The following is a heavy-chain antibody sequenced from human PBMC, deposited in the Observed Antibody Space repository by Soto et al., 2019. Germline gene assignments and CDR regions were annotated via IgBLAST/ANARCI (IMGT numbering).Heavy chain of an antibody. V-gene: IGHV4-59*01. CDR1: GGSISSYY. CDR3: ARVWGGAFHF. Sequence: PSETLSLTCTVSGGSISSYYWSWIRQPPGKGLEWIGYIYYSGSTNYNPSLKSRVTISVDTSKNQFSLKLSSVTAADTAVYYCARVWGGAFHFWGQGTMVTVSS. D-gene: IGHD3-10*01. J-gene: IGHJ3*01. CDR2: IYYSGST.